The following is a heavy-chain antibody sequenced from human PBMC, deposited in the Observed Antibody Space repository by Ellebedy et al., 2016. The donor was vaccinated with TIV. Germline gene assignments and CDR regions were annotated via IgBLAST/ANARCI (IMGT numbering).Heavy chain of an antibody. D-gene: IGHD2-15*01. J-gene: IGHJ4*02. CDR3: TKDKSNGGSCHDY. CDR2: ISYDGTDK. Sequence: GESLKISCVASGFTFSSYGMHWVRQAPGKGPEWVAIISYDGTDKDYADSVKSRFTISRDNSKNTLYLQMNSLRAEGSAVYYCTKDKSNGGSCHDYWGQGTLVTVSP. CDR1: GFTFSSYG. V-gene: IGHV3-30*18.